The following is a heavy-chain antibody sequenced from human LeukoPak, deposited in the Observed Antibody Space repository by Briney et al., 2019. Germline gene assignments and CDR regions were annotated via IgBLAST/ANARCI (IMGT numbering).Heavy chain of an antibody. J-gene: IGHJ4*02. D-gene: IGHD2-15*01. Sequence: PSETLSLTCTVSGGSISNSSHYWGWIRQPPGQGLEWIGSLSYSGSIYYNPSLKSRVTISVDTSKNQFSLKLRSVNAADTAVYYCARHRLEYCTGGSCYPGWGQGTLVTVSS. CDR2: LSYSGSI. CDR1: GGSISNSSHY. CDR3: ARHRLEYCTGGSCYPG. V-gene: IGHV4-39*01.